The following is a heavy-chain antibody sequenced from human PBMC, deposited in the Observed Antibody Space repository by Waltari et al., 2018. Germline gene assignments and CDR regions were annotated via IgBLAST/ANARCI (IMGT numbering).Heavy chain of an antibody. J-gene: IGHJ4*02. D-gene: IGHD3-10*01. Sequence: EVQLVESGGGLVQPGGSLRLSCAASGFTFNTYWMKWIRQAPGKWLEWVANINPDGSQKFDVDSLKGRFTVSRDNAQNSLYLQMNNLRAEDTAVYYCTTLARGESGDYWGQGTLVTVSS. V-gene: IGHV3-7*01. CDR1: GFTFNTYW. CDR3: TTLARGESGDY. CDR2: INPDGSQK.